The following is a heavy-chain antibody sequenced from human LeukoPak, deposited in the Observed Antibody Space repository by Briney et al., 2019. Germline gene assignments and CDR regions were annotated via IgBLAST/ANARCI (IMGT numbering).Heavy chain of an antibody. CDR1: GGSISSSSYY. Sequence: PSETLSLTCTVSGGSISSSSYYWGWIRQPPGKGLEWIGSIYYRGSTYYNPSLKSRVTISVDTSKNQFSLKLSSVTAADTAVYYCALLGYCSSTSCFRPPFYFDYWGQGTLVTVSS. J-gene: IGHJ4*02. CDR3: ALLGYCSSTSCFRPPFYFDY. CDR2: IYYRGST. D-gene: IGHD2-2*01. V-gene: IGHV4-39*01.